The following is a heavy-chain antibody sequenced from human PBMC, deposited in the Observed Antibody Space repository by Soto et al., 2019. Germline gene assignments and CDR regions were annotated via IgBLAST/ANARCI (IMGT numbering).Heavy chain of an antibody. J-gene: IGHJ5*02. CDR3: AILPTGYPNWFGP. V-gene: IGHV3-23*01. D-gene: IGHD3-9*01. CDR2: IHTSAGST. Sequence: GSLRLSCAASGFTFSNYAMSWVRQAPGKGLEWVSAIHTSAGSTYCSDSVKGRFTISRDNSKNTLYLQMNSLRAEDTALYYCAILPTGYPNWFGPWGQGTLVTVSS. CDR1: GFTFSNYA.